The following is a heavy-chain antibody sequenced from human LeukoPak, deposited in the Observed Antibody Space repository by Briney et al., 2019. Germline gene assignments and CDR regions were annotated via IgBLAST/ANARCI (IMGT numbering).Heavy chain of an antibody. CDR1: GFTFSSYA. Sequence: GGSLRLSCAASGFTFSSYAMSWVRQAPGKGLEWVSAISGSAGSTYYADSLKGRFTIFRDNSKTTLYLQMNSLRAEDTAVYYCAKDRVAMIGYYFDYWGQGTLVTVSS. CDR3: AKDRVAMIGYYFDY. J-gene: IGHJ4*02. D-gene: IGHD2-2*01. V-gene: IGHV3-23*01. CDR2: ISGSAGST.